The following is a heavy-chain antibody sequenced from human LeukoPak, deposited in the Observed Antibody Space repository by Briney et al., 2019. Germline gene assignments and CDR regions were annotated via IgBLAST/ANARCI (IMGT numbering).Heavy chain of an antibody. D-gene: IGHD3-9*01. CDR3: ATYPKYYDILTGYYEGYFDY. CDR2: FDPEDGET. Sequence: ASVKVSGKVSGYTLTELSMHWVRQAPGKGLEWMGGFDPEDGETIYAQKFQGRVTMTEDTSTDTAYMELSSLRSEDTAVYYCATYPKYYDILTGYYEGYFDYWGQGTLVTVSS. V-gene: IGHV1-24*01. CDR1: GYTLTELS. J-gene: IGHJ4*02.